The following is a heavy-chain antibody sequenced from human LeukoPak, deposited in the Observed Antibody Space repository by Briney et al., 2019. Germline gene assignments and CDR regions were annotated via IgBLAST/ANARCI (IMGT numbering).Heavy chain of an antibody. Sequence: ASVKVSCKASGYTFTSYGISWVRQAPGQGLEWMGWISTYNGNTNYAQKLQGRVTMTTDTSTSTAYMELRSLRSDDTAVYYCARDQVVPAAIHMDVWGKGTTVTVSS. CDR1: GYTFTSYG. CDR3: ARDQVVPAAIHMDV. V-gene: IGHV1-18*01. J-gene: IGHJ6*03. D-gene: IGHD2-2*01. CDR2: ISTYNGNT.